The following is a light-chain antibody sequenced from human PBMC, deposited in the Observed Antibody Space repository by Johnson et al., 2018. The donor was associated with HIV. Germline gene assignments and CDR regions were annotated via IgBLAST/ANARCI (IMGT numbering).Light chain of an antibody. CDR1: SSNIGNNY. Sequence: QFLLTQPPSVSAAPGQKVTISCSGSSSNIGNNYVSWYQQLPGTAPKLLIYDNNKRPSGIPDRFSGSKSGTSATLGITGLQTGDEADYYCGTWDSSLSAVVFGTGTKVTVL. CDR3: GTWDSSLSAVV. J-gene: IGLJ1*01. CDR2: DNN. V-gene: IGLV1-51*01.